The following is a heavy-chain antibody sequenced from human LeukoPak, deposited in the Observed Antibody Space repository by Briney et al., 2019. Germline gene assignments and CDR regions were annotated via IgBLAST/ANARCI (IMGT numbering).Heavy chain of an antibody. V-gene: IGHV1-69*13. CDR2: IIPIFGTA. CDR1: GGTFSSYA. J-gene: IGHJ3*02. Sequence: SVKVSCKASGGTFSSYAISWVRQAPGQGLEWMGGIIPIFGTANYAQKFQGRVTVTADESTSTAYMELSSLRSEDTAVYYCARDYDVLTGYFIDSVAFDIWGQGTMVTVSS. CDR3: ARDYDVLTGYFIDSVAFDI. D-gene: IGHD3-9*01.